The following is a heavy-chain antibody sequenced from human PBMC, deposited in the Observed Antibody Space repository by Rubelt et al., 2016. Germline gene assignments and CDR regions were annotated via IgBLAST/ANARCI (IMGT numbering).Heavy chain of an antibody. CDR2: IYWDDDN. CDR1: GFSLSTSGVG. CDR3: AHIGYFDWLPPSDWFDP. J-gene: IGHJ5*02. V-gene: IGHV2-5*02. D-gene: IGHD3-9*01. Sequence: QITLKESGPTLVKPTQTLTLTCTFSGFSLSTSGVGVGWIRPPPGKALEWLALIYWDDDNRYSPSMKSRLTRTKDTSKNQVVLTMTNMDPVETATYYGAHIGYFDWLPPSDWFDPWGQGTLVTVSS.